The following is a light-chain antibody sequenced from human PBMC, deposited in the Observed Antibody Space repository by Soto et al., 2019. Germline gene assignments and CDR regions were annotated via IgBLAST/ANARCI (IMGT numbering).Light chain of an antibody. CDR1: LNVNSY. Sequence: LTQSPATLSLSPGERATLSCRASLNVNSYLAWYQQKPGQAPRLLIYDASNRAAGIPARFSGSGSGTDFTLTISSLEPEDFAIYYCQQRQYWPPITFGQGTRLEIK. V-gene: IGKV3-11*01. J-gene: IGKJ5*01. CDR3: QQRQYWPPIT. CDR2: DAS.